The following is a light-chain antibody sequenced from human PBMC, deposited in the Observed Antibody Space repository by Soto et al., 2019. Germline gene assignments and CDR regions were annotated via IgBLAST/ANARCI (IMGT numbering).Light chain of an antibody. CDR1: QRVGSRS. J-gene: IGKJ1*01. CDR2: GTS. CDR3: QQYGRSPT. Sequence: EIVLMQSPVTLFLSPGERATLSCRASQRVGSRSLVWYRQKPGQAPRVLLYGTSAGATGIPDRFSGSRSGTDFTLTTSKLAAEDFAEYFYQQYGRSPTFGQGTKVDIK. V-gene: IGKV3-20*01.